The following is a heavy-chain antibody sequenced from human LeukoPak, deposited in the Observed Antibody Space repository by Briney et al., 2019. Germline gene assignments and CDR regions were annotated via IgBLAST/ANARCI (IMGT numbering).Heavy chain of an antibody. V-gene: IGHV1-18*01. D-gene: IGHD7-27*01. CDR2: ISSYNGNT. J-gene: IGHJ4*02. CDR1: GYTFTSYG. Sequence: VASVKVFCMASGYTFTSYGISWVRQAPGQGLEWMGWISSYNGNTNYAQKLQGRVTMSTDTSTGTAYMELRSLRSDDTAVYYCAKGAHNHAWGPIDYWGQGALVTVSS. CDR3: AKGAHNHAWGPIDY.